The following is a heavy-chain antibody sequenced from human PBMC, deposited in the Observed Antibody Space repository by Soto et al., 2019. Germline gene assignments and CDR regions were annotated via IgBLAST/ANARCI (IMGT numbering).Heavy chain of an antibody. J-gene: IGHJ6*02. V-gene: IGHV1-3*05. CDR3: ARDPSYYGMDV. Sequence: QVQLVQSGAEEKKPGASVKVSCKASGYTFTSYAMHWVRQAPGQRLEWMGWINAGNGNTKYSQKFQGRVTITRDTSASTAYMELTSLRSEDTAVYYCARDPSYYGMDVWGQGTTVTVSS. CDR1: GYTFTSYA. CDR2: INAGNGNT.